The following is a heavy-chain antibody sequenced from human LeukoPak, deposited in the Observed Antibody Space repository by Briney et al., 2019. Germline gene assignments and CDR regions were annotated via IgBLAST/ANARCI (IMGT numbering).Heavy chain of an antibody. J-gene: IGHJ6*02. D-gene: IGHD3-9*01. V-gene: IGHV3-11*01. CDR2: ISRSGDTL. CDR3: AREVVIFPDYYYYGMDV. CDR1: GFPFRDYY. Sequence: GGSLRLSCTASGFPFRDYYMTWIRQAPGKGLEWISYISRSGDTLYYADSVEGRFTISRDNAKNSLFLQMNSLRADDTAVYYCAREVVIFPDYYYYGMDVWGQGTTVTVSS.